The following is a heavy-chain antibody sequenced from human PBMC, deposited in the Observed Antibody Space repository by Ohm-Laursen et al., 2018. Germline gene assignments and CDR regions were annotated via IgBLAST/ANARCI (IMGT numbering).Heavy chain of an antibody. CDR3: AKGASQSTIFAAGMDV. CDR1: NFPFRGYG. CDR2: IWYDGSRQ. Sequence: SLRLSCSASNFPFRGYGMHWVRQAPGKGLEWVALIWYDGSRQYYADSVKGRFTISRDNSKNTLYLQMNSLRAEDTAVYYCAKGASQSTIFAAGMDVWGQGTTVTVSS. V-gene: IGHV3-33*06. D-gene: IGHD3-3*01. J-gene: IGHJ6*02.